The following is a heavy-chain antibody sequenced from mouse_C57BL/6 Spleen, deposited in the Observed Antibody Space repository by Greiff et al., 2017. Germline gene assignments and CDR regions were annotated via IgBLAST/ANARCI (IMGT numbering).Heavy chain of an antibody. J-gene: IGHJ2*01. CDR3: ARPICDGCSFYFGV. Sequence: EVQLQQSGPELVKPGASVKISCKASGYTFTDYYMNWVKQSPGKGLEWIGDINPNTGGTSYNQKFKGKATLTVEKSSSTAYMELRSLTSEYSAIYYFARPICDGCSFYFGVWGQGTMLTVSS. CDR1: GYTFTDYY. V-gene: IGHV1-26*01. D-gene: IGHD2-3*01. CDR2: INPNTGGT.